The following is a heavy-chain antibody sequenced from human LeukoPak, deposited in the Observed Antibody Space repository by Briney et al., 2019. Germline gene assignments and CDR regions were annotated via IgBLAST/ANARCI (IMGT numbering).Heavy chain of an antibody. CDR1: GFTFSSFW. D-gene: IGHD1-26*01. CDR2: IKQDGSEK. J-gene: IGHJ4*02. V-gene: IGHV3-7*01. CDR3: ARYRPGLDPYFDY. Sequence: GQSLRPSSGASGFTFSSFWMGWVRQVPGKGLEWVANIKQDGSEKYYVDSVKGRFTISRDNAKNSLYLQMNSLRAEDTAVYYCARYRPGLDPYFDYWGQGTLVTVSS.